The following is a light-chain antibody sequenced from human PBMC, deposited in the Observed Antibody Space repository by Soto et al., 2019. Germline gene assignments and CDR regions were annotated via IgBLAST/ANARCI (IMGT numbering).Light chain of an antibody. V-gene: IGKV3-20*01. CDR1: QSVTSNY. Sequence: EIVLTHSPGTLSLSPWERATLSFRSSQSVTSNYLAWYQQKPGQAPGLLIYDTSTRASGVPDRFSGSGSGTEFTLTISRLEPEDFAVYYCQQYGTSPQTFGQGTKVDIK. CDR3: QQYGTSPQT. J-gene: IGKJ1*01. CDR2: DTS.